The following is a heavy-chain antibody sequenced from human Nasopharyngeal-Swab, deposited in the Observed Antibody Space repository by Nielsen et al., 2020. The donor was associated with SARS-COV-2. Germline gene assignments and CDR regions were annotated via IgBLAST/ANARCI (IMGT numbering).Heavy chain of an antibody. CDR1: GASVSRKSAA. D-gene: IGHD3-10*01. J-gene: IGHJ3*02. Sequence: LRLSCALSGASVSRKSAAWNWIRQSPSRGLERLGRTYYRSKWYNDYEVSVKSRITINPDTSKNQLSLQLNSVTPEDTAVYYCARGEDGGFDAAFDIWGPGTMITVSS. CDR3: ARGEDGGFDAAFDI. CDR2: TYYRSKWYN. V-gene: IGHV6-1*01.